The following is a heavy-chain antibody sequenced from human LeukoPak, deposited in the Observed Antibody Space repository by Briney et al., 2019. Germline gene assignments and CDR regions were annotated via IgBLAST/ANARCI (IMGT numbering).Heavy chain of an antibody. CDR1: GYTFTNYD. CDR2: MNPNTGNT. D-gene: IGHD2-15*01. CDR3: ARGVPRLDGSGGWFDP. V-gene: IGHV1-8*01. J-gene: IGHJ5*02. Sequence: GASVKVSCKASGYTFTNYDINWVRQATGQGLEWMGWMNPNTGNTGYAQKFQGRVTMTRNTSISTAYMELSSLTSEDRAVYYCARGVPRLDGSGGWFDPWGQGTLVTVSS.